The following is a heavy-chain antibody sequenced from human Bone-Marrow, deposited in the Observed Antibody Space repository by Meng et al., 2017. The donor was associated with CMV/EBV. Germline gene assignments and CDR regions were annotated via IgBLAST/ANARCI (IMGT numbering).Heavy chain of an antibody. CDR1: GYTFTSYD. J-gene: IGHJ5*02. Sequence: ASVKVSCKASGYTFTSYDINWVRQATGQGLEWMGWMNPNSGNTAYAPKFQGRLTMTRNTSINTAYVDLSSLRSEDTAIYYCTRGRGSTHKGNWFDPWGQGPLVTVYS. V-gene: IGHV1-8*01. CDR2: MNPNSGNT. D-gene: IGHD3-10*01. CDR3: TRGRGSTHKGNWFDP.